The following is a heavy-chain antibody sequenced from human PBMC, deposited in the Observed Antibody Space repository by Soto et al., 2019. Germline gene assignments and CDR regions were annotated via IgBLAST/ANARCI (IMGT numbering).Heavy chain of an antibody. Sequence: GGSLRLSCAASGFTFSSYAMHWVRQAPGKGLEWVAVISYDGSNKYYADSVKGRFTISRDNSKNTLYLQMNSLRAEDTAVYYCARDPYSSSPENPDYWGQGTLVTVSS. D-gene: IGHD6-13*01. CDR1: GFTFSSYA. CDR2: ISYDGSNK. J-gene: IGHJ4*02. V-gene: IGHV3-30-3*01. CDR3: ARDPYSSSPENPDY.